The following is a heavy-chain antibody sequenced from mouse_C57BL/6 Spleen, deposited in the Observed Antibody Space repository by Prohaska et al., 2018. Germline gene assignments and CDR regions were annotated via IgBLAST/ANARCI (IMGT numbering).Heavy chain of an antibody. CDR2: IDPSDSYT. CDR3: ARREGGTADY. Sequence: QVQLQQPGAELVKPGASVKLSCKASGYTFTSYWMQWVKQRPGQGLEWIGEIDPSDSYTNYNQKFKGKATLTVDTSSSTAYMQLSSLTSEDSAVYYCARREGGTADYWGQGTTLTVSS. V-gene: IGHV1-50*01. J-gene: IGHJ2*01. D-gene: IGHD4-1*01. CDR1: GYTFTSYW.